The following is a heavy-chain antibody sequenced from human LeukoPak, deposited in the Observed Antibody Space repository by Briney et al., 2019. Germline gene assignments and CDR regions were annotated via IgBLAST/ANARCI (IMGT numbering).Heavy chain of an antibody. CDR3: AKGDLSSIVVVVAATDY. J-gene: IGHJ4*02. V-gene: IGHV3-23*01. CDR2: ISGSGGST. D-gene: IGHD2-15*01. CDR1: GFTFGSYA. Sequence: GGSLRLSCAASGFTFGSYAMSWVRQAPGKGLEWVSAISGSGGSTYYADSVKGRFTISRDNSKNTLYLQMNSLRAEDTAVYYCAKGDLSSIVVVVAATDYWGQGTLVTVSS.